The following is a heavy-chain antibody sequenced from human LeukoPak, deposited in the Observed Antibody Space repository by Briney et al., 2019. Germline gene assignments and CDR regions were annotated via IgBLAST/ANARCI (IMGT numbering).Heavy chain of an antibody. CDR1: GGSISSSNW. CDR3: ARPSRGYSYGYRGYYFDY. Sequence: PSETLSLTCAVSGGSISSSNWWSWVRQPPGKGLEWIGEINHSGSTNYNPSLKSRVTISVDTSKNQFSLKLSSVTAADTAVYYCARPSRGYSYGYRGYYFDYWGQGTLVTVSS. J-gene: IGHJ4*02. CDR2: INHSGST. D-gene: IGHD5-18*01. V-gene: IGHV4-4*02.